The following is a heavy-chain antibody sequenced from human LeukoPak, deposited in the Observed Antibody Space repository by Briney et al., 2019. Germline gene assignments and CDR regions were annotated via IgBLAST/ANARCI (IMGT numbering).Heavy chain of an antibody. CDR1: SGSFSGYY. CDR2: INHSGST. V-gene: IGHV4-34*01. D-gene: IGHD3-3*01. CDR3: ARRDYDFWSGPYGYMDV. Sequence: SETLSLTCAVYSGSFSGYYWSWIRQPPGKGLEWIGEINHSGSTNYNPSLKSRVTISVDTSKNQFSLKLSSVTAADTAVYYCARRDYDFWSGPYGYMDVWGKGTTVTVSS. J-gene: IGHJ6*03.